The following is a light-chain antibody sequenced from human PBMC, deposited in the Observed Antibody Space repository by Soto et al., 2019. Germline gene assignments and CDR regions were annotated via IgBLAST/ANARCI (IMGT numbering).Light chain of an antibody. Sequence: DIVMTQSPDSLAVSLGERATINCKSSQSVLYNTNNKNYLAWYQQKPGQPPKLLIYWASTRESGVPDRFSGIGSGTEFTLAISSLLAEDVAVYYCQQHYGTPFSFGPGTKVDI. V-gene: IGKV4-1*01. CDR2: WAS. CDR1: QSVLYNTNNKNY. CDR3: QQHYGTPFS. J-gene: IGKJ3*01.